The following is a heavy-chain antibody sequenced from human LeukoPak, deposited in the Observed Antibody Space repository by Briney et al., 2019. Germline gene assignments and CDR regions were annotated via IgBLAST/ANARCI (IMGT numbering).Heavy chain of an antibody. J-gene: IGHJ4*02. CDR1: GGSFSGYY. CDR3: ARGEFSSGWLFDY. D-gene: IGHD6-19*01. Sequence: SETLSLTCAVYGGSFSGYYWSWIRQPPGKGLEWIGEINHSGSTNYNPSLKSRVTISVDTSKNQFSLKLSSVTAADTAVYYCARGEFSSGWLFDYWGQGNPVTVS. CDR2: INHSGST. V-gene: IGHV4-34*01.